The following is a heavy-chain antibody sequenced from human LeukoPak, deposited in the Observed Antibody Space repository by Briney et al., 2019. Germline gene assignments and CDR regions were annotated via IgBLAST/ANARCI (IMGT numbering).Heavy chain of an antibody. CDR1: GYTFTGYY. CDR3: ARGAAAGIMFDY. J-gene: IGHJ4*02. D-gene: IGHD6-13*01. CDR2: INPNSGGT. V-gene: IGHV1-2*02. Sequence: GASVKVSCKASGYTFTGYYMHWVRQAPGQGLEWMGWINPNSGGTNYAQQFQGRVTMTRDTSISTAYMELSRLRSDDTAVYYCARGAAAGIMFDYWGQGTLVTVSS.